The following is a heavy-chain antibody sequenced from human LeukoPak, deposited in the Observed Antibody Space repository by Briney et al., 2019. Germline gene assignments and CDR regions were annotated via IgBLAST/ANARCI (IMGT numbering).Heavy chain of an antibody. Sequence: GASVKVSCKASGYTFTSYDINWVRQATGQGLEWMGWMNPNSGNTGYAQKFQGRVTITRNTSISTAYMELSSLRSEDTAVYYCARGHRSSSWYGYYYYMDVWGKGTTVTVSS. V-gene: IGHV1-8*03. D-gene: IGHD6-13*01. CDR2: MNPNSGNT. J-gene: IGHJ6*03. CDR1: GYTFTSYD. CDR3: ARGHRSSSWYGYYYYMDV.